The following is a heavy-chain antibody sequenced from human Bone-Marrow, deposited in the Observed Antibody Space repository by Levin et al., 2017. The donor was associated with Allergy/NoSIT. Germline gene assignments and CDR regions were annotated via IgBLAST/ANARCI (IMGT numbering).Heavy chain of an antibody. V-gene: IGHV3-33*06. D-gene: IGHD4-17*01. CDR2: IWSDGDGE. CDR1: GFTFSSYG. J-gene: IGHJ6*02. CDR3: AKVATTDTFFYYYAMDV. Sequence: GESLKISCAASGFTFSSYGMHWVRQAPGKGLEWVAVIWSDGDGEFYADAVKGRFTISRDNSKNALYLQMTSLRVEDTAVYFCAKVATTDTFFYYYAMDVWGQGTTVTVSS.